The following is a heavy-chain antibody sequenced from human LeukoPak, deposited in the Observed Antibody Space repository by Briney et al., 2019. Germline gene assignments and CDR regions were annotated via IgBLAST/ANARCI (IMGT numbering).Heavy chain of an antibody. CDR3: ARDRSAGSYYYDSSGYRDY. D-gene: IGHD3-22*01. V-gene: IGHV1-18*01. J-gene: IGHJ4*02. CDR1: GYTFTSYG. CDR2: ISAHNGNT. Sequence: ASVKVSCQASGYTFTSYGISWVRQAPGQGLEWMGWISAHNGNTNYAQKLQGRVTMTTDTSTSTAYMELRSLRSDDTAVYYCARDRSAGSYYYDSSGYRDYWGQGTLVTVSS.